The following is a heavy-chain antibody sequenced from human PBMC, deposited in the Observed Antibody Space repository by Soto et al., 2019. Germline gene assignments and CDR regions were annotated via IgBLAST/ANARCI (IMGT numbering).Heavy chain of an antibody. J-gene: IGHJ6*02. CDR1: GGSISSGGYY. V-gene: IGHV4-31*03. D-gene: IGHD2-21*02. Sequence: QVQLQESGPGLVKPSQTLSLPCTVSGGSISSGGYYWSWIRQHPGKGLEWIGYIYYSGSTYYNPSLKSRVTISVETSKNQFSLKLSSVTAADTAVYYCARGVNIVVVTANPPHYYYYGMDGWGQGTTVTVSS. CDR2: IYYSGST. CDR3: ARGVNIVVVTANPPHYYYYGMDG.